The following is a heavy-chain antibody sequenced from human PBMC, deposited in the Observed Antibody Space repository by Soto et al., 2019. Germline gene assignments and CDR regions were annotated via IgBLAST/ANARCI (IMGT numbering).Heavy chain of an antibody. V-gene: IGHV3-53*01. J-gene: IGHJ4*02. CDR2: IYSGGYT. D-gene: IGHD6-25*01. CDR3: ATQRGGGGY. CDR1: GFTVSNNY. Sequence: EVQLVESGGGLIQPGGSLRLSCAVSGFTVSNNYMSWVRQAPGKGLEGVSVIYSGGYTAYGDSVKGRFTISRDNSKNTLILKRKSRGADDPAVYYGATQRGGGGYWGQGTLVTVSS.